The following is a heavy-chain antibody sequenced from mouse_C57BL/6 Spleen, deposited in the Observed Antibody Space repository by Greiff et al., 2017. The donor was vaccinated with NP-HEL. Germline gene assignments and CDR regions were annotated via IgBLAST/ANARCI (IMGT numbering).Heavy chain of an antibody. CDR3: ARSNYGSSLDY. V-gene: IGHV1-80*01. CDR2: IYPGDGDT. D-gene: IGHD1-1*01. Sequence: QVQLQQSGAELVKPGASVKISCKASGYAFSSYWMNWVKQRPGKGLEWIGQIYPGDGDTNYNGKFKGKATLTADKSSSKAYMQLSSLTSEDSAVYFCARSNYGSSLDYWGQGTTLTVSS. J-gene: IGHJ2*01. CDR1: GYAFSSYW.